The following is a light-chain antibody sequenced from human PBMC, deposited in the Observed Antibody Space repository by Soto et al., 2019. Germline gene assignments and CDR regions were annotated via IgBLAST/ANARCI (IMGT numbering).Light chain of an antibody. V-gene: IGKV3-20*01. Sequence: EIVLTQSPGTLSLSPGERATLSCRASQSVSSSYLAWYQQKPGQAPRLLIYGASSRATGIPDRISGSGSGTDFTLTISRLEPEDFAVYYCQQYGSSPGFGQGTKV. CDR2: GAS. J-gene: IGKJ1*01. CDR1: QSVSSSY. CDR3: QQYGSSPG.